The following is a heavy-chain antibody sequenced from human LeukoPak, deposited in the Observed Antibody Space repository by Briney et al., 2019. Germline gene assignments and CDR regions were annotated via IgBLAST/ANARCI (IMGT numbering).Heavy chain of an antibody. CDR2: FSGRGGST. D-gene: IGHD3-22*01. V-gene: IGHV3-23*01. Sequence: GSLRLPCSASGFTFYRYSLSLVRQAPGKGLEWVSAFSGRGGSTYYADSVKGRFTISRDNSKNTLYLQMNSLRAEDTAVYYCAKAYYYDSSGYSDTIFDYWGQGTLVTVSS. CDR3: AKAYYYDSSGYSDTIFDY. CDR1: GFTFYRYS. J-gene: IGHJ4*02.